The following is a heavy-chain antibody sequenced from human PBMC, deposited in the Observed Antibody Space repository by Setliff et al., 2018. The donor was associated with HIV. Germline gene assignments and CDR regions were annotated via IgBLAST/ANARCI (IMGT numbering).Heavy chain of an antibody. Sequence: PGESLKISCKGSGYSFTSYWIGWVRQMPGKGLEWMGIIYPGDSDTRYGPPFQGQVSISADTSITTAYLQWSSLKASDTAVYFCARLARTTYFDYWGQGAQVTVSS. CDR1: GYSFTSYW. V-gene: IGHV5-51*01. CDR2: IYPGDSDT. J-gene: IGHJ4*02. CDR3: ARLARTTYFDY. D-gene: IGHD1-7*01.